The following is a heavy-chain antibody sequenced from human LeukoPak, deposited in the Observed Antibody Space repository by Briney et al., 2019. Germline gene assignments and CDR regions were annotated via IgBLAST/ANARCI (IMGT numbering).Heavy chain of an antibody. Sequence: GGSLRLSCAASGFTFSSYWMSWVRQAPGKGLEWVANIKQDGSEKYYVDSVKGRFTISRDNAKNSLYLQMNSLRAEDTAAYYCARVGYDFWSGTESFDYWGQGTLVTVSS. V-gene: IGHV3-7*01. J-gene: IGHJ4*02. D-gene: IGHD3-3*01. CDR1: GFTFSSYW. CDR3: ARVGYDFWSGTESFDY. CDR2: IKQDGSEK.